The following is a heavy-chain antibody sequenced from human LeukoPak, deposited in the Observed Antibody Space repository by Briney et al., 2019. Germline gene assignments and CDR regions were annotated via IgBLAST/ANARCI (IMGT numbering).Heavy chain of an antibody. J-gene: IGHJ4*02. CDR2: INPSGGST. D-gene: IGHD5/OR15-5a*01. CDR3: ARGFDGLRLKGQYFDY. Sequence: GASVKVSCKASGYTFTSYYMHWVRQAPGQGLEWMGIINPSGGSTSYAQKFQGRVTMTRDMSTSTVYMEVTSLRSEDTAVYYCARGFDGLRLKGQYFDYWGQGTLVTVSS. CDR1: GYTFTSYY. V-gene: IGHV1-46*01.